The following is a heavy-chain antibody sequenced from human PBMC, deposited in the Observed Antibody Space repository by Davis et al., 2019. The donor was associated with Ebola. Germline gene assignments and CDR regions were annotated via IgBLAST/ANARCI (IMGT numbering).Heavy chain of an antibody. Sequence: PGGSLRLSCAASGFTFSSYAMHWVRQAPGKGLEWVAVISYDGSNKYYADSVEGRFTISRDNSKNTLYLQMNSLRAEDTAVYYCARDYTRSDRGYSYGPYYYYMDVWGKGTTVTVSS. D-gene: IGHD5-18*01. CDR2: ISYDGSNK. CDR1: GFTFSSYA. V-gene: IGHV3-30-3*01. J-gene: IGHJ6*03. CDR3: ARDYTRSDRGYSYGPYYYYMDV.